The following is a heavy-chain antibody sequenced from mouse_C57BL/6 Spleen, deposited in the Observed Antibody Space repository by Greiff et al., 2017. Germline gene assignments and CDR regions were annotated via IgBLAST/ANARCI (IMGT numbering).Heavy chain of an antibody. Sequence: QVQLKESGAELMKPGASVKLSCKATGYTFPGYWIEWVKQRPGHGLEWIGEILPGSGSTNYNEKFKGKATFTADTSSNTAYMQLSSLTTEDSAIYYCARGPIYYGYDGDYYAMDYWGQGTSVTVSS. D-gene: IGHD2-2*01. V-gene: IGHV1-9*01. CDR2: ILPGSGST. CDR3: ARGPIYYGYDGDYYAMDY. CDR1: GYTFPGYW. J-gene: IGHJ4*01.